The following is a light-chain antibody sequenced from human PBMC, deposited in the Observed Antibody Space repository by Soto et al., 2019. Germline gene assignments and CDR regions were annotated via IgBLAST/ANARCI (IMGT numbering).Light chain of an antibody. V-gene: IGKV3-15*01. Sequence: IVMPQSPATLSVSPGEGETLSFRASQSITSNLAWYQQKPGQAPRPLVSGASTRATGIPARFSGSGSGTEFTLTISSLQSEDFAVYYCQQYNYWPPTFGQGTKVEIK. CDR1: QSITSN. CDR2: GAS. J-gene: IGKJ1*01. CDR3: QQYNYWPPT.